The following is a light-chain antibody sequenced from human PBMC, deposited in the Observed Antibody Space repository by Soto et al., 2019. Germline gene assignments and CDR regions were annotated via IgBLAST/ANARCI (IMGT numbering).Light chain of an antibody. CDR2: QDS. Sequence: SYELTQPPSVSVSPGQTASITCSGDKLGDKYTSWYQQKPGQSPLLVIYQDSKRPSGIPERFSGSNSGNTATLTISGTQAMDEADYYCQAWDTSTAVFGGGTKLTVL. CDR3: QAWDTSTAV. CDR1: KLGDKY. V-gene: IGLV3-1*01. J-gene: IGLJ2*01.